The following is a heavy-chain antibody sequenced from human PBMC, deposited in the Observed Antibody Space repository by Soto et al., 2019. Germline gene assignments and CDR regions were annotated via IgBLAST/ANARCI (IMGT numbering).Heavy chain of an antibody. CDR2: IIPIFGTA. CDR3: ARGTTTVTTLFYYYYGMDV. Sequence: SVKVSCKASGGTFSSYAISWVRQAPGQGLEWMGGIIPIFGTANYAQKFQGRVTITADESTSTAHMELSSLRSEDTAVYYCARGTTTVTTLFYYYYGMDVWGQGTTVTVS. J-gene: IGHJ6*02. CDR1: GGTFSSYA. D-gene: IGHD4-17*01. V-gene: IGHV1-69*13.